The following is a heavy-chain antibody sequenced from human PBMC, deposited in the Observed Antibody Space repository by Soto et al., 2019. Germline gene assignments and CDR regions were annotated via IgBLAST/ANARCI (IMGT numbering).Heavy chain of an antibody. Sequence: QVQLVQSGTEVKKPGSSVKVSCKASGGTFRNYPINWVRQAPGQGLEWMGSIFPLTDIPDYAQNFQARLTISADKSTSTAYMELSSLTSDDTDMYFCARGPLVVLNYFESWGQGTLVTVSS. CDR1: GGTFRNYP. CDR2: IFPLTDIP. J-gene: IGHJ4*02. V-gene: IGHV1-69*02. CDR3: ARGPLVVLNYFES.